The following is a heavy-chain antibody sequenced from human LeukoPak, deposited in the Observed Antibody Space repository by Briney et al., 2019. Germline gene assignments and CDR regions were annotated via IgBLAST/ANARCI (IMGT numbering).Heavy chain of an antibody. CDR3: AREPGIRDIARNWFDP. Sequence: GGSLRLSCAASGFTFSSYSMNWVRQAPGKGLEWVSSISSSSSYIYYADSVKGRFTISRDNAKNSLYLQMNSLRAEDTAVYYCAREPGIRDIARNWFDPWGQGTLVTVSS. CDR2: ISSSSSYI. CDR1: GFTFSSYS. D-gene: IGHD5-12*01. V-gene: IGHV3-21*01. J-gene: IGHJ5*02.